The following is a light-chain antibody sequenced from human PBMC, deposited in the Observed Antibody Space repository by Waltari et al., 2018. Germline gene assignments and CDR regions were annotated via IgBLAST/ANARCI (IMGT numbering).Light chain of an antibody. Sequence: QSALTQPASVSGSPGQSIPITCTGTRSDVGGSNFVSWYQHHPGKAPKLMIYDVSKRPSGVSNRFSGSKSGNTASLTISGLQAEDESDYYCSSHTSSSTVVFGGGTKLTVL. CDR3: SSHTSSSTVV. CDR1: RSDVGGSNF. CDR2: DVS. J-gene: IGLJ2*01. V-gene: IGLV2-14*03.